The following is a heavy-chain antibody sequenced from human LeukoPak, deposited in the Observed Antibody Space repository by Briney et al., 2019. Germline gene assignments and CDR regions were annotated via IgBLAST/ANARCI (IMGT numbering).Heavy chain of an antibody. J-gene: IGHJ4*02. V-gene: IGHV3-30-3*01. Sequence: SGGSLRLSCAASGFTFSSYAMHWVRQAPGKGLEWVAVISYDGSNKYYADSVKGRFTISRDNAKNSLYLQMNSLRAEDMAVYYCARRREFDYWGQGTLVTVSS. CDR1: GFTFSSYA. CDR3: ARRREFDY. CDR2: ISYDGSNK.